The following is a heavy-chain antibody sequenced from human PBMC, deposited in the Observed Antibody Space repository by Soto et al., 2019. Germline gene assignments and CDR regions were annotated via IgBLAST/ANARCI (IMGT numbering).Heavy chain of an antibody. J-gene: IGHJ3*02. CDR2: ISSSSSYI. Sequence: EVQLVESGGGLVKPGGSLRLSCAASGFTFSSYSMNWVRQAPGKGLEWVSSISSSSSYIYYADSVKGRFTISRDNAKNSLYLQMNSLRAEDTAVYYCARDLVDWLSVGADAFDIWGQGTMVTVSS. V-gene: IGHV3-21*01. CDR3: ARDLVDWLSVGADAFDI. CDR1: GFTFSSYS. D-gene: IGHD3-9*01.